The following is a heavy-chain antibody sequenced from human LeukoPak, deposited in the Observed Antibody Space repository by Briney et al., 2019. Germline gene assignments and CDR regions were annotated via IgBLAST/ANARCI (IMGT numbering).Heavy chain of an antibody. J-gene: IGHJ4*02. Sequence: PSETLFLTCAVYGGSFSGYYWSWIRQPPGKGLEWIGEINHSGSTNYNPSLKSRVTISVDTSKNQFSLKLSSVTAADTAVYYCARRAVVPAAKSVFDYWGQGTLVTVSS. V-gene: IGHV4-34*01. CDR1: GGSFSGYY. CDR2: INHSGST. CDR3: ARRAVVPAAKSVFDY. D-gene: IGHD2-2*01.